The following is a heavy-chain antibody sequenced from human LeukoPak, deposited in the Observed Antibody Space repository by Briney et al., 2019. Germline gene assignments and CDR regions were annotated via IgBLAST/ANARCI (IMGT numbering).Heavy chain of an antibody. V-gene: IGHV4-34*01. CDR3: ARGDYYYDSSGYYFDY. D-gene: IGHD3-22*01. CDR2: INHSGST. CDR1: GGSFSGYY. Sequence: PSETLSLTCAGSGGSFSGYYWSWIRQPPGKGLEWIGEINHSGSTNYNPSLKSRVTISVDTSKNQFSLKLSSVTAADTAVYYCARGDYYYDSSGYYFDYWGQGTLVTVSS. J-gene: IGHJ4*02.